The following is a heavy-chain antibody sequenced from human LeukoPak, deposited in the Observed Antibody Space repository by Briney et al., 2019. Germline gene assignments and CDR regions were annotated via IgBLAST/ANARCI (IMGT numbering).Heavy chain of an antibody. CDR3: ASYSSSYYFDY. D-gene: IGHD6-6*01. CDR2: IYYSGST. J-gene: IGHJ4*02. V-gene: IGHV4-59*08. CDR1: GGSISSYY. Sequence: PSETLSLTCTVSGGSISSYYWSWIRQPPGKGLEWIGYIYYSGSTNYNPSLKSRVTISVDTSKNQFSLKLSSVTAADTAVYYCASYSSSYYFDYWGQGTLVTVSS.